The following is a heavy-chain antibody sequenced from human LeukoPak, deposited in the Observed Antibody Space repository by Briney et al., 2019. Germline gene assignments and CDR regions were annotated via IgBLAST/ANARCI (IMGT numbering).Heavy chain of an antibody. J-gene: IGHJ4*02. CDR2: INHSGST. D-gene: IGHD5-24*01. Sequence: PSETLSLTWAVYGGSFSGYYWSWIRQPPGKGLEWIGEINHSGSTNYNPSLKSRVTISVDTSKNRFSLKRSSVTAADTAVYYCARVRERWLRHAGYYFDYWGQGTLVTVSS. CDR3: ARVRERWLRHAGYYFDY. CDR1: GGSFSGYY. V-gene: IGHV4-34*01.